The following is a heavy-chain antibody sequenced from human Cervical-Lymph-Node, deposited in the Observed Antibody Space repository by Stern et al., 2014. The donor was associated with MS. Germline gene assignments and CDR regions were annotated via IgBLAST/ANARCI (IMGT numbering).Heavy chain of an antibody. CDR3: ARRTYSGYAGAFDI. J-gene: IGHJ3*02. V-gene: IGHV4-31*03. CDR1: GGSISSGGYY. Sequence: QLQLQESGPGLVKPSQTLSLTCTVSGGSISSGGYYWSWIRQHPGQGLEWIGYIYYSGSTYYNPSLKSRVTISVDTSKNQFSLKLSSVTAADTAVYYCARRTYSGYAGAFDIWGQGTMVTVSS. CDR2: IYYSGST. D-gene: IGHD5-12*01.